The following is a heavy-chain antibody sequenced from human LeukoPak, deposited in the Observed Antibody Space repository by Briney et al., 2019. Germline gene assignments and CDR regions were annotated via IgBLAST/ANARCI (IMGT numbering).Heavy chain of an antibody. V-gene: IGHV1-8*01. J-gene: IGHJ4*02. Sequence: GASVKVSCKASGYTLTRRGINWVRQATGQGLEWMGWMNPNNGNTAYAQKFQGRVTMTRNTSINTAYMELSSLRSEDTAVYYCARRYSSGRFDYWGQGTLVTVSS. D-gene: IGHD6-19*01. CDR2: MNPNNGNT. CDR3: ARRYSSGRFDY. CDR1: GYTLTRRG.